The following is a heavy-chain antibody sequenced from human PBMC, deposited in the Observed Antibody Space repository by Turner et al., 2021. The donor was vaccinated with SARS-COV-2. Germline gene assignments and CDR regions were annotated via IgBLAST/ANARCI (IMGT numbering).Heavy chain of an antibody. CDR1: GFTFSSYG. Sequence: QVQLVESGGGVVQPGRSLRRSCAASGFTFSSYGMHWVRQAPGKWLEWVAVIWYDGSNKYYADSVKGRFTSSRDNSKNTLYLQMNSLRAEDTAVYYCAREGDAIAAAGSLDYWGQGTLVTVSS. CDR3: AREGDAIAAAGSLDY. CDR2: IWYDGSNK. V-gene: IGHV3-33*01. J-gene: IGHJ4*02. D-gene: IGHD6-13*01.